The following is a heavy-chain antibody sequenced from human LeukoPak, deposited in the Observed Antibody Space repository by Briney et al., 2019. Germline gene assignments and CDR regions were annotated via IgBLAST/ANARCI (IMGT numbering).Heavy chain of an antibody. V-gene: IGHV1-69*04. D-gene: IGHD1-26*01. Sequence: ASVTVSCMASGGTFSSYAIRWVRQAPGPGREWLGRIIPILSIANYAQKFQGRVTITADKTTSTADMELSSLRLEDTAVYYGAIRRCKSGSYVGDAFDIWGQGTMVTVSS. CDR1: GGTFSSYA. J-gene: IGHJ3*02. CDR2: IIPILSIA. CDR3: AIRRCKSGSYVGDAFDI.